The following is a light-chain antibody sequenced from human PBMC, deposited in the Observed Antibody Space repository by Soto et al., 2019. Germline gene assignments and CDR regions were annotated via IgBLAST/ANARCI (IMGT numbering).Light chain of an antibody. V-gene: IGLV1-40*01. CDR2: GKT. CDR1: SSNIGAGYG. CDR3: QSYDSSLSCYV. Sequence: QSVLTQPPSVSGAPGQRVTISCTGSSSNIGAGYGVQWYQQVPGTAPKLLIYGKTNRASGVPDRFSGSKSGTSASLAITGLQPEDEAEYYCQSYDSSLSCYVFGTGTKVTV. J-gene: IGLJ1*01.